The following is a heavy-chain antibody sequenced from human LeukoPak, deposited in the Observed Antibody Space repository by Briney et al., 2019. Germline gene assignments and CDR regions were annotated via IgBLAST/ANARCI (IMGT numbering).Heavy chain of an antibody. V-gene: IGHV5-51*01. Sequence: GESLKISCKGSGYSFTSYWIGWVRQMPGKGLEWMGIIYPGDSDTRYSPSFQGQVTISADKSISTAYLQWSSLKASDTAMYYCARHGLNYGDYGEFDYWGQGTLVTVSS. CDR2: IYPGDSDT. CDR3: ARHGLNYGDYGEFDY. D-gene: IGHD4-17*01. CDR1: GYSFTSYW. J-gene: IGHJ4*02.